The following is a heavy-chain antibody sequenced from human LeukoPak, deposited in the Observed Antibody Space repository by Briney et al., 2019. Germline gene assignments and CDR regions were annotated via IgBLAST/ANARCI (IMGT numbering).Heavy chain of an antibody. J-gene: IGHJ4*02. CDR2: INHSGST. CDR3: ARLYLPATRFDY. V-gene: IGHV4-34*01. Sequence: PSETLSLTCAVYGGSFSGYYWSWIRQPSGKGLEWIGEINHSGSTNYNPSLKSRVTISVDTSKNQFSLKLSSVTAADTAVYYFARLYLPATRFDYWGQGTLVTVSS. CDR1: GGSFSGYY. D-gene: IGHD5-24*01.